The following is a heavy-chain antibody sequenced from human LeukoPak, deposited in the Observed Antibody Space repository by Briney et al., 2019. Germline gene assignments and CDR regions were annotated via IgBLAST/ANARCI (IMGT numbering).Heavy chain of an antibody. CDR1: GCTFTSYD. V-gene: IGHV1-8*03. CDR3: ARGLEVFSGGDPGYWFDP. Sequence: ASVKVTCKTCGCTFTSYDINWVRQATGHGLEWMGWMNPNSGNTGYAQKFQGRVTITRNTSISTAYMELSSLRSEDTAVYYCARGLEVFSGGDPGYWFDPWGQGTLVTVSS. CDR2: MNPNSGNT. J-gene: IGHJ5*02. D-gene: IGHD2-21*01.